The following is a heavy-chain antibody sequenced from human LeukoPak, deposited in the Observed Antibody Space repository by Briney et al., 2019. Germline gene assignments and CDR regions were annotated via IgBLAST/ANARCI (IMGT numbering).Heavy chain of an antibody. V-gene: IGHV3-74*01. Sequence: PGGSLRLSCAASGFTFSSYWMHWVRQAPGKGLVWVSRINSDGSSTTYADSVKGRFTISRDNSKNTLYLQMNSLRAEDTAVYYCARRAWARWFGESPDAFDIWGQGTMVTVSS. D-gene: IGHD3-10*01. J-gene: IGHJ3*02. CDR3: ARRAWARWFGESPDAFDI. CDR1: GFTFSSYW. CDR2: INSDGSST.